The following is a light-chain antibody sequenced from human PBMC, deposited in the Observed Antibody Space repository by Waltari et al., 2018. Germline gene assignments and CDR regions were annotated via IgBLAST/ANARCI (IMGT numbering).Light chain of an antibody. V-gene: IGLV8-61*01. CDR1: SGSLFTTSY. CDR2: KAN. CDR3: ALYMGSGIWV. J-gene: IGLJ3*02. Sequence: QTVVTQAPSLSVSPGGTVTSTCALSSGSLFTTSYATWYQQTPGQAPRTLVYKANARSSGVPDRFSGSILGNTAALTITGAQADDESDYYCALYMGSGIWVFGGGTRLTVL.